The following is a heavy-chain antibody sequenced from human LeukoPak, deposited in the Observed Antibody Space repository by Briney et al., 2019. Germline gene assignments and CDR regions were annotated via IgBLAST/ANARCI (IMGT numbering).Heavy chain of an antibody. CDR2: ISWNSGSI. CDR1: GFTFDDYA. D-gene: IGHD1-26*01. V-gene: IGHV3-9*01. CDR3: AKDSRGGARGYFDY. Sequence: GGSLRLSCAASGFTFDDYAMHWVRQAPGKGLEWVSGISWNSGSIGYADSVKGRFTISRDNAKNSLYLQMNSLRAEDTALYYCAKDSRGGARGYFDYWGQGTLVTVSS. J-gene: IGHJ4*02.